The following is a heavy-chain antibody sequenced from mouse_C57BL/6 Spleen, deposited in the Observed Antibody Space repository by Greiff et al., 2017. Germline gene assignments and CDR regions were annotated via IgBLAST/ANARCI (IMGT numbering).Heavy chain of an antibody. J-gene: IGHJ2*01. CDR2: ISDGGSYT. CDR1: GFTFSSYA. D-gene: IGHD1-1*01. CDR3: ERDYYGSSYEGYFDY. V-gene: IGHV5-4*01. Sequence: EVKVVESGGGLVKPGGSLKLSCAASGFTFSSYAMSWVRQTPEKRLEWVATISDGGSYTYYPDNVKGRFTISRDNAKNNLYLQMSHLKSEDTAMYYCERDYYGSSYEGYFDYWGQGTTLTVSS.